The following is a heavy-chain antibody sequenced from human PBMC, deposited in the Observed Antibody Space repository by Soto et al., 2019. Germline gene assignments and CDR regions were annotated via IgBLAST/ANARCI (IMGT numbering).Heavy chain of an antibody. V-gene: IGHV1-46*01. D-gene: IGHD3-3*01. CDR3: ARVRTNFPYYDFWSGYPSNYGMDV. J-gene: IGHJ6*02. CDR1: GYTFTSYY. CDR2: INPSGGST. Sequence: ASVKVSCKASGYTFTSYYMHWVRQAPGQGLEWMGIINPSGGSTSYAQKFQGRVTMTRDTSTSTVYMELSSLRSEDTAVYYCARVRTNFPYYDFWSGYPSNYGMDVWGQGTTVTVSS.